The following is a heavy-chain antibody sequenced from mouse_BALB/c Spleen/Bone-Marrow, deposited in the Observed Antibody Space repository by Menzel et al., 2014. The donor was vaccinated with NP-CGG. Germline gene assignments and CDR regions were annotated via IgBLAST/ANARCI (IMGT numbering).Heavy chain of an antibody. CDR2: ISSGSSTI. D-gene: IGHD3-2*02. CDR1: GFTFSSFG. CDR3: ARSRLRGYYFVY. J-gene: IGHJ2*01. V-gene: IGHV5-17*02. Sequence: EVHLVESGGGLVQPGGSRKLSCAASGFTFSSFGMHWVRQAPEKGLEWVAYISSGSSTIYYADTLKGRFTISRDNPKNTLFLQMTSLRSEDTAMYYCARSRLRGYYFVYWGQGTTLTVSS.